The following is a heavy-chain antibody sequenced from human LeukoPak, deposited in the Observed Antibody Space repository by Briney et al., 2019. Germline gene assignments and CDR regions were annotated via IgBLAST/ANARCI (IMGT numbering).Heavy chain of an antibody. CDR2: IKQDGSEK. D-gene: IGHD3-10*01. Sequence: GGSLRLSCVASGFAFNTYWMSWVRQAPGKGLEWVANIKQDGSEKYYVDSVKGRFTISRDNANKSLFLQMNSLRAEDTAVYFCARSYDYYYGSGNFSPFWKYWGQGTLVTASS. CDR3: ARSYDYYYGSGNFSPFWKY. V-gene: IGHV3-7*01. CDR1: GFAFNTYW. J-gene: IGHJ4*02.